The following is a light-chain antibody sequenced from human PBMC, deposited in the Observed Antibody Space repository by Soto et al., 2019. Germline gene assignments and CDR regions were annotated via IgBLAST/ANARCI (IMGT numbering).Light chain of an antibody. CDR1: RSISTY. V-gene: IGKV1-39*01. Sequence: DIQMTQSPSTLSASVGDRVTITCRASRSISTYLNWYQQKVGRAPTLLIYAASSLQSGVPSRFSGGGSGTDFTLTISSLQPEDFAMYFCQQCYSSPRTFGQGTKVDIK. CDR2: AAS. J-gene: IGKJ1*01. CDR3: QQCYSSPRT.